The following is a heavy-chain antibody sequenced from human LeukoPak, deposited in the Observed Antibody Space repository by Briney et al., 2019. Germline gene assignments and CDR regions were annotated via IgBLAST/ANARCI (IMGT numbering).Heavy chain of an antibody. Sequence: ASVKVSCKASGYTFTKYYMFWVRQAPGQGLEWMGRINPSSGGTDYAQKFQGRVTMTRDTSISTAYMELSRLRSDDTAMYYCARGYCSGGSCYSVENWFDPLGQGTLVTVSS. CDR3: ARGYCSGGSCYSVENWFDP. V-gene: IGHV1-2*06. CDR1: GYTFTKYY. CDR2: INPSSGGT. D-gene: IGHD2-15*01. J-gene: IGHJ5*02.